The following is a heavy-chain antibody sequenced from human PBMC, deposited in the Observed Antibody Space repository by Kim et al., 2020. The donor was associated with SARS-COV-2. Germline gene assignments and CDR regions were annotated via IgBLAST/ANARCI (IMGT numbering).Heavy chain of an antibody. CDR2: ISGSGGST. J-gene: IGHJ1*01. Sequence: GGSLRLSCAASGLTFSDFAMSWVRQAPGKGLEWVSVISGSGGSTYYADSVKGRFTISRDNSKNTVYLQMNSLRVDDTAVYFCAKVSGVVGAPNQWGQGSL. D-gene: IGHD2-15*01. CDR3: AKVSGVVGAPNQ. V-gene: IGHV3-23*01. CDR1: GLTFSDFA.